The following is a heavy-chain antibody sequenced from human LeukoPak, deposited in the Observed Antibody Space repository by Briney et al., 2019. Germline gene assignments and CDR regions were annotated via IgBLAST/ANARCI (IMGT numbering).Heavy chain of an antibody. Sequence: GGSLRLSCVASAFTFNNYWMHWVRHAPGKGLVWVSRSKGDGSSTNYADSVRGRFTISRDNAKNTVYLQMNSLRTEDTAVYYCARGLPNYYGMDVWGQGTTVTVSS. CDR3: ARGLPNYYGMDV. CDR2: SKGDGSST. CDR1: AFTFNNYW. V-gene: IGHV3-74*01. J-gene: IGHJ6*02.